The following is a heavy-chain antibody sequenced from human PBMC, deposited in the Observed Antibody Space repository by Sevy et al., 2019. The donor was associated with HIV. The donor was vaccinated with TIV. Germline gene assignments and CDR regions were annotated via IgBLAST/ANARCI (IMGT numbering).Heavy chain of an antibody. CDR2: ISPSRTTI. J-gene: IGHJ3*01. Sequence: GGSLRLSCEAFGFIISDYEMMWVRQAPGKGLEWVSYISPSRTTIYHAVSPKGRFTTSRDNARNSLSLHLDNLRAEDTAVYYCARQYFVPYCSSTNCPPPAYDLWGQGTMVTVSS. CDR3: ARQYFVPYCSSTNCPPPAYDL. CDR1: GFIISDYE. V-gene: IGHV3-48*03. D-gene: IGHD2-2*01.